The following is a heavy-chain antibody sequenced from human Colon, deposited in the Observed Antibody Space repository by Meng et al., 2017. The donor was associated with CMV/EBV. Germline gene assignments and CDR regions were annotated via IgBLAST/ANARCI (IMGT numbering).Heavy chain of an antibody. D-gene: IGHD3-16*01. V-gene: IGHV1-2*02. J-gene: IGHJ4*02. CDR3: AKDCGLGGTRDY. CDR2: VNPKTGGT. CDR1: GYTFTDHY. Sequence: ASVKVSCKTSGYTFTDHYIHWVRQAPGQGLEWMGWVNPKTGGTRYAQKFQGSVTMTRDTSTRTAYMEVNRLTSDDAAVYYCAKDCGLGGTRDYWGQGTLVTVS.